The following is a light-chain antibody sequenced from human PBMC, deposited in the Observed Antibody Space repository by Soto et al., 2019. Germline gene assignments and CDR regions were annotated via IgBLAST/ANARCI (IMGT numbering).Light chain of an antibody. CDR3: QQRSNWPLT. CDR2: GAS. V-gene: IGKV3-11*01. J-gene: IGKJ4*01. CDR1: QSISRS. Sequence: EIVLTQSPAILSVSPGERATLSCRASQSISRSLAWYQQKPGQAPRLLIYGASNRATGIPARFSGSGSGTDFTLTISSLEPEDFAVYYCQQRSNWPLTFGGGTKVDIK.